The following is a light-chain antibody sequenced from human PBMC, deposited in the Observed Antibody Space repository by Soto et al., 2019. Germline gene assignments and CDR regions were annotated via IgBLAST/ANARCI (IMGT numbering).Light chain of an antibody. Sequence: QSVLTQPPSVSAAPGQKVTISCAGSSSNIGGNSVSWYQQLPGTAPKLLIYDDNKRPSGIPDRFSGSKSGTSATLGITGFQTGDEADYYRGSWDSSLSAYVFGPGTKVTVL. CDR3: GSWDSSLSAYV. CDR1: SSNIGGNS. J-gene: IGLJ1*01. CDR2: DDN. V-gene: IGLV1-51*01.